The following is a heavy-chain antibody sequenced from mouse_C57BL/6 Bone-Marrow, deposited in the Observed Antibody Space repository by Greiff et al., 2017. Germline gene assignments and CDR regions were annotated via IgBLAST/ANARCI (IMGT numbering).Heavy chain of an antibody. V-gene: IGHV5-16*01. D-gene: IGHD2-4*01. CDR1: GFTFSDYY. CDR3: ARGGDYDGGGHYYAMDY. CDR2: INYDGSST. J-gene: IGHJ4*01. Sequence: EVMLVESEGGLVQPGSSMKLSCTASGFTFSDYYMAWVRQVPEKGLEWVANINYDGSSTYYLDSLKSRFIISRDNAKNILYLQMSSLKSEDTATYYCARGGDYDGGGHYYAMDYGGQGTSVTVSS.